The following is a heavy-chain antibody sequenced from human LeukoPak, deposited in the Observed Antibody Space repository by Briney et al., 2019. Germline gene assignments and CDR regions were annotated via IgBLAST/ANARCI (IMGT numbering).Heavy chain of an antibody. V-gene: IGHV3-21*01. Sequence: GGSLRLSCAASGFPFSSYSMNWVRQAPGKGLEWVSPISSSSSYIYYADSVKGRFTISRDNAKNSLYLQMNSLRAEDTAVYYCARDDYGGMDVWGKGTTVTVSS. CDR3: ARDDYGGMDV. D-gene: IGHD4-23*01. CDR2: ISSSSSYI. J-gene: IGHJ6*04. CDR1: GFPFSSYS.